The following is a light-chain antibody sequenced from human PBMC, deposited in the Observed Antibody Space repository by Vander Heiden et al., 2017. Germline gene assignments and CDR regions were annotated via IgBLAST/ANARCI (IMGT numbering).Light chain of an antibody. CDR2: LGS. V-gene: IGKV2-28*01. CDR1: QSLLHSNGYNY. J-gene: IGKJ1*01. CDR3: MQALQTPWT. Sequence: IVMTQSPLSLPVTPGEPASISCRSSQSLLHSNGYNYLDWYRQKPGQSPQLLIYLGSNRASGVPDRFSGSGSGTDFTLKISRVEAEDVGVYYCMQALQTPWTFGQGTKVEIK.